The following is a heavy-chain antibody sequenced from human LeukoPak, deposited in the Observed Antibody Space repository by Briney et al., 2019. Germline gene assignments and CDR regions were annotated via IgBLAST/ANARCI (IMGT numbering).Heavy chain of an antibody. Sequence: ASVKVSCKASGYTFTGYYMHWVRQPPGQGLEWMGWINPNSGGTNYAQKFQGRVTMTRDTSISTAYMELSRLRSDDTAVYYCARGAQWLAFDAFDIWGQGTMVTVSS. D-gene: IGHD6-19*01. CDR1: GYTFTGYY. CDR3: ARGAQWLAFDAFDI. CDR2: INPNSGGT. V-gene: IGHV1-2*02. J-gene: IGHJ3*02.